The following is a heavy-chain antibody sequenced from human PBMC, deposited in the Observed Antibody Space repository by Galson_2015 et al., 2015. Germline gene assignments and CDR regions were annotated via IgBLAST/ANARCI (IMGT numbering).Heavy chain of an antibody. J-gene: IGHJ4*02. V-gene: IGHV3-23*05. CDR3: AKVERRAVAMEYYDN. D-gene: IGHD6-19*01. CDR2: IYGTGTTA. CDR1: GFSFGGYA. Sequence: SLRLSCAASGFSFGGYAMTWVRQAPGKGLEWVSVIYGTGTTAYYADSVKGRFTNSRDNSKNTLYLQMNSLRAEDTAVYYCAKVERRAVAMEYYDNCGQGTLAAVSS.